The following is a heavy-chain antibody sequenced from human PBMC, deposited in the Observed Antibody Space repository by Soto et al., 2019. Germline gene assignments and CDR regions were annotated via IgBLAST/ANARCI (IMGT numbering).Heavy chain of an antibody. V-gene: IGHV3-7*01. CDR2: IKQDGSEK. Sequence: GAPRLSCAASGLTFSSYWMRWVRQAPGKGLEWVANIKQDGSEKYYADSVKGRFTISRDNSKNTLYLQMNSLRAEDTAVYYCAKDIGYYEAYYYYGMDVWGQGTTVTVSS. J-gene: IGHJ6*02. CDR1: GLTFSSYW. D-gene: IGHD1-26*01. CDR3: AKDIGYYEAYYYYGMDV.